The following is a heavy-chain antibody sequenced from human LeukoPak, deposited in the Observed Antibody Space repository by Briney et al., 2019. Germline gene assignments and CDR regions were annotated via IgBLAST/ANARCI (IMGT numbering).Heavy chain of an antibody. CDR1: GFTSREFV. CDR2: INNGDSST. CDR3: VRRGGGQGYGMDV. J-gene: IGHJ6*02. V-gene: IGHV3-23*01. Sequence: GGSLRLSCAASGFTSREFVMSWVRQAPGKGLEWVSTINNGDSSTYYADSVKGRLTISRDNSKNTLDLQMNGLRAEDTAVYYCVRRGGGQGYGMDVWGQGTTVAVSS. D-gene: IGHD6-25*01.